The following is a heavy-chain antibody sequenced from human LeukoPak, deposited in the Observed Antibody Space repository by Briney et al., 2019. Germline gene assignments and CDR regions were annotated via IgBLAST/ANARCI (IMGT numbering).Heavy chain of an antibody. J-gene: IGHJ4*02. D-gene: IGHD6-13*01. CDR3: ARDAAQQQLAEFDY. Sequence: GGSLRLSCAASGFTFSSYSMNWVRQAPGKGLEWVSSISSSSSYIYYADSVKGRFTISRDNAKNSLYLQMNSRRAEDTAVYYCARDAAQQQLAEFDYWGQGTLVTVSS. CDR1: GFTFSSYS. V-gene: IGHV3-21*01. CDR2: ISSSSSYI.